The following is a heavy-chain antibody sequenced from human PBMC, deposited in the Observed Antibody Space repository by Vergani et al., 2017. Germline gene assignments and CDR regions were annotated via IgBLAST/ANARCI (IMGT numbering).Heavy chain of an antibody. V-gene: IGHV3-43*01. CDR1: GFTFDDYT. J-gene: IGHJ6*03. CDR2: ISWDGGST. Sequence: EVQLVESGGVVVQPGGSLRLSCAASGFTFDDYTMHWVRQAPGKGLEWVSLISWDGGSTYYADSVKGRFTISRDNAKNSLYLQMNSLRAEDTALYYCAKDGGSGWTYYMDVWGKGTTVTVSS. D-gene: IGHD6-19*01. CDR3: AKDGGSGWTYYMDV.